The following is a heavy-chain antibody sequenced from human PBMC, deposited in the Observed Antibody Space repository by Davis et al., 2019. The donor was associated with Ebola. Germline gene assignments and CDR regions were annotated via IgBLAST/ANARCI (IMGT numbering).Heavy chain of an antibody. CDR3: ASVDYADHEFDN. J-gene: IGHJ4*02. CDR1: GGSISRYY. CDR2: IYYSGST. D-gene: IGHD4/OR15-4a*01. V-gene: IGHV4-59*01. Sequence: PWGSLRLSCTVSGGSISRYYWSWIRQPPGKGLEWIGHIYYSGSTNYNPSLKSRVTISIDTSNNQFSLRLTSVTAADTAVYYCASVDYADHEFDNWGQGTLVTVSS.